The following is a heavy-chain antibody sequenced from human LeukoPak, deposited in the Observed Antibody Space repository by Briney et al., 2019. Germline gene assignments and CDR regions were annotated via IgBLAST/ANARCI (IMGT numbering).Heavy chain of an antibody. D-gene: IGHD3-22*01. CDR2: ISAYNGNT. Sequence: ASVKVSCKASGYTFTSYGISWVRQAPGRGLEWMGWISAYNGNTNYAQKLQGRVTMTTDTSTSTAYMELRSLRSDDTAVYYCAINPVTMIVSEVDWFDPWGQGTLVTVSS. J-gene: IGHJ5*02. CDR3: AINPVTMIVSEVDWFDP. CDR1: GYTFTSYG. V-gene: IGHV1-18*01.